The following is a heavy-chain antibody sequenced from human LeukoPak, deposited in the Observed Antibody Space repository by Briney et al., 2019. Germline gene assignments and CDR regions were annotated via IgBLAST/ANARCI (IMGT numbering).Heavy chain of an antibody. D-gene: IGHD4-17*01. CDR1: GFTFSSYA. CDR3: AKASGHYYGEDCYYYGIDV. J-gene: IGHJ6*02. CDR2: ISGSGGST. V-gene: IGHV3-23*01. Sequence: GGSLRLSCAASGFTFSSYAMSWVRQAPGKGLEWVSAISGSGGSTYYADSVKGRFTISRDNSKNTLYLQMNSLRAEDTAVYYCAKASGHYYGEDCYYYGIDVWGQGTTVTVSS.